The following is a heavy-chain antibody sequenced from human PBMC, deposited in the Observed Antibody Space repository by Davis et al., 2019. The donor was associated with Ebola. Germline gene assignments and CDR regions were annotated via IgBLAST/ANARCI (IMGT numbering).Heavy chain of an antibody. Sequence: GESLKISCAASGFTFSSYGMHWVRQAPGKGLEWVALIWYDGSNKYYADSVKGRFTISRDNSKNTLYLQMNNLRAEDTAVYYCARENYDSWGQGTLVTASS. CDR3: ARENYDS. D-gene: IGHD3-22*01. CDR2: IWYDGSNK. J-gene: IGHJ4*02. CDR1: GFTFSSYG. V-gene: IGHV3-33*01.